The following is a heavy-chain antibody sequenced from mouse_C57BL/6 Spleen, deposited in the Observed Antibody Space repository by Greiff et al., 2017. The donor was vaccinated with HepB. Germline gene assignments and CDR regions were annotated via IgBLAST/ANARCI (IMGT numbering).Heavy chain of an antibody. CDR3: ARPPRGSSPYFDY. Sequence: VQLQQSGPELVKPGASVKISCKASGYSFTGYYMHWVKQSSEKSLEWIGEINPSTGGTSYNQKFKGKATLTVDKSSSTAYMQLKSLTSEDSAVYYCARPPRGSSPYFDYWGQGTTLTVSS. D-gene: IGHD1-1*01. V-gene: IGHV1-43*01. J-gene: IGHJ2*01. CDR1: GYSFTGYY. CDR2: INPSTGGT.